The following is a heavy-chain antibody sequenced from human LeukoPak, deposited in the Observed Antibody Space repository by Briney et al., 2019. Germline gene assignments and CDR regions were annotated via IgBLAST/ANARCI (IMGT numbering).Heavy chain of an antibody. CDR1: GFTVSSNY. CDR2: IYSGGNT. CDR3: ARDTALDP. Sequence: GGSLRLSCAASGFTVSSNYMSWVRQAPGKGLEWVSVIYSGGNTYYADSVKGRFTISRDNFKNTLYLQTNSLGAEDTAVYYCARDTALDPWGQGTLVTVSS. D-gene: IGHD4-17*01. V-gene: IGHV3-53*01. J-gene: IGHJ5*02.